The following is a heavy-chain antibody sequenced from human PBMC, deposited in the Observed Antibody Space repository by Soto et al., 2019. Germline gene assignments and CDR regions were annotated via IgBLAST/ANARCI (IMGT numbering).Heavy chain of an antibody. V-gene: IGHV5-51*01. CDR1: GYSFTSYW. Sequence: PGESLKISCKGSGYSFTSYWIGWVRQMPGKGLEWMGIIYPGDSDTRYSPSFQGQVTISADKSISTAYLQWSSLKASDTAMYYCARDPGDGYKPNIHYYYYYYGMDVWGQGTTVTVSS. D-gene: IGHD5-12*01. CDR2: IYPGDSDT. J-gene: IGHJ6*02. CDR3: ARDPGDGYKPNIHYYYYYYGMDV.